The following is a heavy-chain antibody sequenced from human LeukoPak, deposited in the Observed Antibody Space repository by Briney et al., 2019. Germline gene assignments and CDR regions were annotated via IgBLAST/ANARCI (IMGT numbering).Heavy chain of an antibody. CDR2: INHSGST. CDR3: AGHLRWFDY. V-gene: IGHV4-34*01. D-gene: IGHD4-23*01. J-gene: IGHJ4*02. CDR1: GGSFSGYY. Sequence: SETLSLTCAVYGGSFSGYYWSWVRQPPGKGLEWIGEINHSGSTNYNPSLKSRVTISVDTSKNQFSLKLSSVTAADTAVYYCAGHLRWFDYWGQGTLVTVSS.